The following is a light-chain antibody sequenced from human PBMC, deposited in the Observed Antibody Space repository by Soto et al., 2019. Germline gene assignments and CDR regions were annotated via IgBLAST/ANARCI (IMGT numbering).Light chain of an antibody. CDR1: QSLSSSQ. J-gene: IGKJ1*01. CDR3: QQYGSSPRT. V-gene: IGKV3-20*01. Sequence: EIVLTQSPGTLSLSPGARATLSCMASQSLSSSQLAWYQQKPGQAPRLLIHDASSRATVISDRFTGSGSGTDFTLTITTLEPEDCAVYYCQQYGSSPRTFGLGTKVEI. CDR2: DAS.